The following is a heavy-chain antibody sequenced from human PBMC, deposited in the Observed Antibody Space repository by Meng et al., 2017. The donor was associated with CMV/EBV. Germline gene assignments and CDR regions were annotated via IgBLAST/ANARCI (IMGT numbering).Heavy chain of an antibody. CDR2: ISSSSSYI. CDR3: ASGVAGTSFDWFDP. CDR1: GFTFSSYS. Sequence: GGSLRLSCAASGFTFSSYSMNWVRQAPGKGLEWVSSISSSSSYIYYADSVKGRFTISRDNAKNSLYLQMNSLRAEDTAAYYCASGVAGTSFDWFDPWGQGTLVTVSS. V-gene: IGHV3-21*01. J-gene: IGHJ5*02. D-gene: IGHD6-19*01.